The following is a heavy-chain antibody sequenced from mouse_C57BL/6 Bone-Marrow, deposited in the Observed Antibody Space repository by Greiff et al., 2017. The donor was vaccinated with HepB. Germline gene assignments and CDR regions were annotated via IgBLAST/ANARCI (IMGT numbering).Heavy chain of an antibody. CDR3: ARDYVLGRYDMDY. D-gene: IGHD2-4*01. Sequence: EVQLQQSGAELAKPGASVKLSCTASGFNIKDNYMHWVKQRPEQGLEWIGSIDPANGNTKYDPKFQGKATLTADTSSNTAYLQLNSLTSEDTAVYYCARDYVLGRYDMDYWRQETSVAVSS. CDR2: IDPANGNT. CDR1: GFNIKDNY. V-gene: IGHV14-3*02. J-gene: IGHJ4*01.